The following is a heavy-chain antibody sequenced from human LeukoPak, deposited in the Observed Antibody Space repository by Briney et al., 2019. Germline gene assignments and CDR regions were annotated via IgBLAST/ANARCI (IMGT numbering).Heavy chain of an antibody. CDR2: IYYSGSI. V-gene: IGHV4-28*05. CDR3: ARKACGGDCYLGRGDAFDI. CDR1: GYSISSSNW. Sequence: SDTLSLTCAVSGYSISSSNWWGWIRQPPGKGLEWIGYIYYSGSIYYNPSLKSRVTMSVDTSKNQFSLKLSSVTAVDTAVYYCARKACGGDCYLGRGDAFDIWGQGTMVTVSS. J-gene: IGHJ3*02. D-gene: IGHD2-21*02.